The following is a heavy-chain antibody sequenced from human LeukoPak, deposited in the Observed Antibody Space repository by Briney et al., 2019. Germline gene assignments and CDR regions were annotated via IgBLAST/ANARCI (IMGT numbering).Heavy chain of an antibody. V-gene: IGHV4-61*08. Sequence: KTSETLSLTCTVTGASVTSAAYYFTWVRQPPGKGLEWIGYIYYSGSTNYNPSLKSRVTMSLDTSKNQFSLTLTSVTPADTAVYYCARAYFDWRYYFDYWGQGTLVAVSS. D-gene: IGHD3-9*01. CDR2: IYYSGST. CDR3: ARAYFDWRYYFDY. J-gene: IGHJ4*02. CDR1: GASVTSAAYY.